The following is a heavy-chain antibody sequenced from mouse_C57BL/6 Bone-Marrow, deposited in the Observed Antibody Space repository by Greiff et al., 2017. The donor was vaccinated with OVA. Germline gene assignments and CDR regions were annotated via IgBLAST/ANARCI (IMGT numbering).Heavy chain of an antibody. CDR2: ISDGGSYT. Sequence: EVKLVESGGGLVKPGGSLKLSCAASGFTFSSYAMSWVRQTPEKRLAWVATISDGGSYTYYPDNVKGRFTISRDNAKNNLYLQMSHLKSEDTAMYYCARVFARGFAYWGQGTLVTVSA. CDR3: ARVFARGFAY. J-gene: IGHJ3*01. CDR1: GFTFSSYA. V-gene: IGHV5-4*03. D-gene: IGHD3-3*01.